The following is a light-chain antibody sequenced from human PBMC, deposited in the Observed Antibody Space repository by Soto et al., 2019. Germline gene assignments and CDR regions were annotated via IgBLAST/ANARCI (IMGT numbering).Light chain of an antibody. CDR3: QQYNNWPF. CDR2: GAS. CDR1: QSVSSN. Sequence: EIVMTQSPATLSVSPGERATLSCRASQSVSSNLAWYQQKPGQAPRLLIYGASTRATGIPARFSGSGSGTEFTLTSSRLQSEDFAVYYCQQYNNWPFFGPGTKVDIK. J-gene: IGKJ3*01. V-gene: IGKV3-15*01.